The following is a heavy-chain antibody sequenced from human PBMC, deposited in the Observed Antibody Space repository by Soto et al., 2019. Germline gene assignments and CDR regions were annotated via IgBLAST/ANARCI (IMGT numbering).Heavy chain of an antibody. Sequence: PSETLSLTCAVYGGSFSGYYWSWIRQPPGKGLEWIGEINHSGSTNYNPSLKSRVTISVDTSKNQFSLKLSSVTAADTAVYYCARGLRYCSGGSCPRRINYFDYWGQGTLVTVSS. V-gene: IGHV4-34*01. J-gene: IGHJ4*02. CDR2: INHSGST. CDR3: ARGLRYCSGGSCPRRINYFDY. CDR1: GGSFSGYY. D-gene: IGHD2-15*01.